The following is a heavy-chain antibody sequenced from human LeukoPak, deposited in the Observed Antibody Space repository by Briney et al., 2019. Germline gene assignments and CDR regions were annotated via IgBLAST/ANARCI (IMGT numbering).Heavy chain of an antibody. CDR1: GYTFTAYY. V-gene: IGHV1-2*02. CDR2: ISPNSGGT. J-gene: IGHJ2*01. D-gene: IGHD7-27*01. CDR3: AIQPWGSGNNWYFDL. Sequence: ASGKVSCKASGYTFTAYYIHWVRQAPGQGLDWMGWISPNSGGTEYAQKFQGRVTMTRDTSISKTYVQLSSLTSDDTAVYYCAIQPWGSGNNWYFDLWGRGTLVTVSS.